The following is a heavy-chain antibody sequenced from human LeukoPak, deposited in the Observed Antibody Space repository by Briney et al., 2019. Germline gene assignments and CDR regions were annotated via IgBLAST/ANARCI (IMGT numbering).Heavy chain of an antibody. CDR2: ISNDGSDK. D-gene: IGHD5-12*01. CDR3: AKDLYGYEDY. CDR1: GFTFSSYG. Sequence: GGSLRLSWAATGFTFSSYGMNWVRQAPGKGLEWVALISNDGSDKYYADSVKGRFTISRDNSKNTLYLQMNSLRAEDTAVYYCAKDLYGYEDYWGQGTLVTVSS. V-gene: IGHV3-30*18. J-gene: IGHJ4*02.